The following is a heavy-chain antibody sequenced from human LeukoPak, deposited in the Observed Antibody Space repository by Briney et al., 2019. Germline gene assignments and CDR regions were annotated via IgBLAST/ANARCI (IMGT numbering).Heavy chain of an antibody. CDR2: IYQSGST. Sequence: PSETLSLTCTVSGYTISSGYYWGWIRQPPGKGLEWIGSIYQSGSTYYNPSLKSRVTISVDTSKNQFSLKLSSVTAADTAVYYCARAEVLLSYGHNKHCLDVWGQGTTVTVSS. J-gene: IGHJ6*02. CDR1: GYTISSGYY. CDR3: ARAEVLLSYGHNKHCLDV. V-gene: IGHV4-38-2*02. D-gene: IGHD3-10*01.